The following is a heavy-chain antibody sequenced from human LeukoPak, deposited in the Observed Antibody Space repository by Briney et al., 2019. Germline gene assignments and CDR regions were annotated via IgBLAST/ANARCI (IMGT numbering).Heavy chain of an antibody. CDR2: ISYDGSNK. D-gene: IGHD2-21*02. Sequence: PGGSLRLSCAASGFTFSSYAMHWVRQAPGKGLEWVAVISYDGSNKYYADSVKGRFTISRDSSKNTLYLQMNSLRAEDTAVYYCARDQEHIVVVTAIWYWGQGTLVTVSS. V-gene: IGHV3-30-3*01. CDR1: GFTFSSYA. J-gene: IGHJ4*02. CDR3: ARDQEHIVVVTAIWY.